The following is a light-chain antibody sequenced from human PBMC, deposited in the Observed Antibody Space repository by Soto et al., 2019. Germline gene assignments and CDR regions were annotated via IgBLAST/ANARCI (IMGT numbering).Light chain of an antibody. CDR2: STN. Sequence: QSVVTQEPSLSVSPGGTVTLTCALSSGSVSTNNYPTWYQQIPGQAPRTLIYSTNTRSSGVPDRFSGSILGNKAALTITGAQAEDESDYYCALYLGDGIDVFGGGTKLTVL. CDR3: ALYLGDGIDV. J-gene: IGLJ3*02. CDR1: SGSVSTNNY. V-gene: IGLV8-61*01.